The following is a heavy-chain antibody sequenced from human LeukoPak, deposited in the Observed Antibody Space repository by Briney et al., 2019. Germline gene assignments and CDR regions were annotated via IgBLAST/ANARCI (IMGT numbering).Heavy chain of an antibody. D-gene: IGHD2-2*01. V-gene: IGHV3-30*04. CDR2: ISYDGSNK. Sequence: GRSLRLSCAASGFTFSSYAMHWVRQAPGKGLEWVAVISYDGSNKYYADSVKGRFTISRDNSKNTLYLQTNSLRAEDTAVYYCARDIDPTGLVPAAMPGYWGQGTLVTVSS. J-gene: IGHJ4*02. CDR3: ARDIDPTGLVPAAMPGY. CDR1: GFTFSSYA.